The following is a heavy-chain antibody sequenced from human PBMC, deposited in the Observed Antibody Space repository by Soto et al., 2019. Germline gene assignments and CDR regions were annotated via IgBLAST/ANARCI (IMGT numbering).Heavy chain of an antibody. V-gene: IGHV4-31*03. J-gene: IGHJ6*02. D-gene: IGHD1-1*01. CDR1: GGSMTSGDQY. CDR2: INHRGSL. Sequence: SETLSLTCTVTGGSMTSGDQYWTWIRHRPGEGLERFGYINHRGSLYYNPSLKSRVSMSVDTSKNQFSLNLSSVTAADTAVYYCARELPQRQGRNMDVWGQGTTVTVSS. CDR3: ARELPQRQGRNMDV.